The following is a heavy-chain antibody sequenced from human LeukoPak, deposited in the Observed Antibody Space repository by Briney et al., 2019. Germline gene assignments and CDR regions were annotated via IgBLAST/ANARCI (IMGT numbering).Heavy chain of an antibody. Sequence: ASVKVSCNASGYTFTSYYMHWGRQAPGQGLEWMGIINPSGGSTSYAQQFQGRLTMTRDMSTSTVYMQLSSLMTEDTAVYYCERDLAAGGTFGTFDYWGQGTLVTVSS. CDR2: INPSGGST. CDR1: GYTFTSYY. D-gene: IGHD6-13*01. CDR3: ERDLAAGGTFGTFDY. V-gene: IGHV1-46*01. J-gene: IGHJ4*02.